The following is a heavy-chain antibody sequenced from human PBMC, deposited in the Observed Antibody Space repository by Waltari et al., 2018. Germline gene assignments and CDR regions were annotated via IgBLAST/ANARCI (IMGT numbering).Heavy chain of an antibody. D-gene: IGHD6-6*01. J-gene: IGHJ6*03. V-gene: IGHV1-69*10. CDR3: ARDLRPIVARPSDYYYYYMDV. CDR1: GGTFSSYA. CDR2: IIPILGIA. Sequence: QVQLVQSGAEVKKPGSSVKVSCKASGGTFSSYAISWVRQAPGQGLEWMGGIIPILGIANYAQKFQGRVTITADKSTSTAYMELSSLRSEDTAVYYCARDLRPIVARPSDYYYYYMDVWGKGTTVTVSS.